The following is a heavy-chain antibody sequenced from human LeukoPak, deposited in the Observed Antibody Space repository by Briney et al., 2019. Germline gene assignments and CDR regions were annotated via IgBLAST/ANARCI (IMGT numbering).Heavy chain of an antibody. J-gene: IGHJ4*02. Sequence: ASVEVSCHASGFSFSSYSSNWVRESTGQGLEWMGWMNPNSGNTGYTQKFQCRVTMTRISSISTAYMDLGTLRSEHTAVYYCARGRVKQSPREHWGQGTLVTVSS. CDR1: GFSFSSYS. CDR3: ARGRVKQSPREH. CDR2: MNPNSGNT. D-gene: IGHD6-19*01. V-gene: IGHV1-8*01.